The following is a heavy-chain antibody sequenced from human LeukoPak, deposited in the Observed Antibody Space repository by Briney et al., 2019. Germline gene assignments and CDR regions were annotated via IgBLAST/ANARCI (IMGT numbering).Heavy chain of an antibody. CDR2: ISGSGLST. CDR1: GFTFSNFA. Sequence: QSGGSLRLSCVASGFTFSNFAISWVRQAPGKGLEWVSAISGSGLSTYYADSVKGRFTISRDNSKNTVYLQMNGLSAEDAAVYYCAKRGGFDSSGYYQPPEDYRGQGTLVTVSS. J-gene: IGHJ4*02. D-gene: IGHD3-22*01. CDR3: AKRGGFDSSGYYQPPEDY. V-gene: IGHV3-23*01.